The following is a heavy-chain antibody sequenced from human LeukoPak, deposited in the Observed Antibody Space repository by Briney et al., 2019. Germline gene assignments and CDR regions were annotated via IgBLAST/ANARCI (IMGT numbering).Heavy chain of an antibody. CDR2: ITNDGSST. CDR3: AKAASDFYDFDS. J-gene: IGHJ4*02. Sequence: PGGSLRLSCAASGLTFSSHWMHWVRQAPGKGLVWVSRITNDGSSTTYADSVKGRFAISRGNSKNTLYLQMNRLRAEDTAVYYCAKAASDFYDFDSWGQGTLVTVSS. CDR1: GLTFSSHW. D-gene: IGHD2-21*02. V-gene: IGHV3-74*01.